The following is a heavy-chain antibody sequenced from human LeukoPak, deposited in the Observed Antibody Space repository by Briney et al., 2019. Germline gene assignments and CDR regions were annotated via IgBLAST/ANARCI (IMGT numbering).Heavy chain of an antibody. Sequence: PGGSLRLSCVASGVTFGTYGLHWVRQAPGKGLEWVAVIWYDGSNKYYADSVKGRFTISRDNSKNTLYLQMNSLRAEDTAVYYCAKEGDYDYVWGSFLDYWGQGTLVTVSS. J-gene: IGHJ4*02. V-gene: IGHV3-33*06. CDR1: GVTFGTYG. D-gene: IGHD3-16*01. CDR2: IWYDGSNK. CDR3: AKEGDYDYVWGSFLDY.